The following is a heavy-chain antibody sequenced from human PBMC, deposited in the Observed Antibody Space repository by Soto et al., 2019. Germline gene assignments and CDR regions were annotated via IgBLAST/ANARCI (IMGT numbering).Heavy chain of an antibody. V-gene: IGHV3-30-3*01. D-gene: IGHD3-10*01. CDR1: GFTFSSYA. J-gene: IGHJ3*02. CDR3: ARDYRGMHAFDI. CDR2: ISYDGSNK. Sequence: QVQLVESGGGVVQPGRSLRLSCAASGFTFSSYAMHWVRQAPGKGLEWVAVISYDGSNKYYADSVKGRFTISRDNSKNTLYLQMNSLRAGDTAVYYCARDYRGMHAFDIWGQGTMVTVSS.